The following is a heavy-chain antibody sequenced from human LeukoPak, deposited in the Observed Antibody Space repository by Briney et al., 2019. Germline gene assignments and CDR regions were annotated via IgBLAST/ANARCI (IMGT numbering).Heavy chain of an antibody. CDR1: GFTFDDYA. CDR2: ISWNSGSI. J-gene: IGHJ6*03. CDR3: AKGGEVLAYYYYMGV. D-gene: IGHD3-16*01. Sequence: GGSLRLSCAASGFTFDDYAMHWVRQAPGKGLEWVSGISWNSGSIGYADSVKGRFTISRDNAKNSLYLQMNSLRAEDTALYYCAKGGEVLAYYYYMGVWDKGTTVTVSS. V-gene: IGHV3-9*01.